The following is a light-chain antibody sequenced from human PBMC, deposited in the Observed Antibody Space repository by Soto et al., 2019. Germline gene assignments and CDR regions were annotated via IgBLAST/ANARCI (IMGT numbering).Light chain of an antibody. J-gene: IGKJ3*01. CDR2: AAS. CDR1: QTVTTY. V-gene: IGKV1-39*01. CDR3: QQSYSTSLT. Sequence: DIQMTQSPSSMSVSVGDRVTITCRASQTVTTYLNWYQQKPGEAPKLMIYAASTLHTGVPSRFSGSGSGTDFTLTITGLQPEDFATNFFQQSYSTSLTLGPGPTVDIK.